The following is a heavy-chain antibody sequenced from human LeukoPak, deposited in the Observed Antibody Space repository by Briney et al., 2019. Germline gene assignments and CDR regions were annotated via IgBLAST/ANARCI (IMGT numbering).Heavy chain of an antibody. CDR1: GYTFTGYY. CDR3: AREVGYSTSWYGRFDP. J-gene: IGHJ5*02. V-gene: IGHV1-2*05. CDR2: ISPNSGVP. Sequence: ASVKVSCKASGYTFTGYYIHWVRQAPGQGLEWLGRISPNSGVPNYAQKFQGRVTMTRDTSVNTVYMEPSGLKSDDTGAYYCAREVGYSTSWYGRFDPWGQGTVVTVSS. D-gene: IGHD6-13*01.